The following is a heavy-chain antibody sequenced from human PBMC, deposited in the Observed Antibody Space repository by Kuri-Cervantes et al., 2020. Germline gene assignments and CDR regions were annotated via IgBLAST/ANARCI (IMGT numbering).Heavy chain of an antibody. J-gene: IGHJ3*02. D-gene: IGHD5-18*01. CDR2: ISYDGGNK. CDR3: AKVASEGYSYGDDAFDI. CDR1: GFTFSSYA. Sequence: GESLKISCAASGFTFSSYAMHWVRQAPGKGLEWVALISYDGGNKYYADSVKGRFTISRDNSKNTLYLQMNSLRAEDTAVYYCAKVASEGYSYGDDAFDIWGQGTMVTVSS. V-gene: IGHV3-30*01.